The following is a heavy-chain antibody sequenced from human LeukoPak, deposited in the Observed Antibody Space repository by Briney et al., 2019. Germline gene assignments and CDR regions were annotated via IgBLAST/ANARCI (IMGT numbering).Heavy chain of an antibody. D-gene: IGHD2-2*01. CDR1: GYTFTGYY. V-gene: IGHV1-2*02. CDR3: ARDIWERSCSSTSCYYFDY. CDR2: INPNSGGT. J-gene: IGHJ4*02. Sequence: ASVKVSCKAYGYTFTGYYMHWVRQAPGQGLEWMGWINPNSGGTNYAQKFQGRVTITADKSTSTAYMELSSLRSEDTAVYYCARDIWERSCSSTSCYYFDYWGQGTLVTVSS.